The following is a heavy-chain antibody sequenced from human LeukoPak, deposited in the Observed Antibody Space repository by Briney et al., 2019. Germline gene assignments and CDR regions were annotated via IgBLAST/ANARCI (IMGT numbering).Heavy chain of an antibody. CDR2: ISGSGGST. J-gene: IGHJ6*03. V-gene: IGHV3-23*01. CDR1: GFTFSSYS. D-gene: IGHD5-18*01. CDR3: ARLAVYSYGYNYYYMDV. Sequence: PGGSLRLSCAASGFTFSSYSMNWVRQAPGKGLEWVSAISGSGGSTYYADSVKGRFTISRDNSKNTLYLQMNSLRAEDTAVYYCARLAVYSYGYNYYYMDVWGKGTTVTISS.